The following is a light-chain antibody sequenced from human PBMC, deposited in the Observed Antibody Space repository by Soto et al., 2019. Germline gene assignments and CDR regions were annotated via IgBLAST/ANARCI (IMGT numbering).Light chain of an antibody. CDR2: RND. Sequence: QSALTQPPSVSGAPGQRVTISYTGSSSNIGAGYDVHWYQQLPGTAPKLLIYRNDNRPSGVPDRFSGSKSGTSASLAITGLQAEDEADYYCQSFDRGLGDYVFGTGTKLTVL. V-gene: IGLV1-40*01. CDR1: SSNIGAGYD. CDR3: QSFDRGLGDYV. J-gene: IGLJ1*01.